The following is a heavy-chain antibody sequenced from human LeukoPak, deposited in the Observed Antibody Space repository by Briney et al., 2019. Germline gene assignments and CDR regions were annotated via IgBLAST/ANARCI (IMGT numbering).Heavy chain of an antibody. CDR2: IYYSGST. CDR1: GGSISSSSYY. V-gene: IGHV4-39*07. Sequence: PSETLSLTCTVSGGSISSSSYYWGWIRQPPGKGLEWIGSIYYSGSTYYNPSLKSRVTISVDTSKNQFSLKLSSVTAADTAVYYCARDPEQDLLGYCSGGSCYSYGAFDIWGQGTMVTVSS. CDR3: ARDPEQDLLGYCSGGSCYSYGAFDI. J-gene: IGHJ3*02. D-gene: IGHD2-15*01.